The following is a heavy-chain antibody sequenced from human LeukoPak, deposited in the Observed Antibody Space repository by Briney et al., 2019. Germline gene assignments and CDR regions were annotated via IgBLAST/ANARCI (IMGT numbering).Heavy chain of an antibody. CDR1: GFTFSSDG. Sequence: PGGSLRLSCAASGFTFSSDGMHCVRRGPRKRLERGAGISYDGSNEFYADSVKGRFTISRDNSKNTLYLQMNSLRAEDTAVYYCAKDLAILGSSSSAFDYWGQGTLVTVSS. V-gene: IGHV3-30*12. J-gene: IGHJ4*02. D-gene: IGHD6-6*01. CDR2: ISYDGSNE. CDR3: AKDLAILGSSSSAFDY.